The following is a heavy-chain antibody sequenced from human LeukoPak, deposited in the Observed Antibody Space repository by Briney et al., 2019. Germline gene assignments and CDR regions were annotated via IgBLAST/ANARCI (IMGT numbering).Heavy chain of an antibody. V-gene: IGHV3-23*01. CDR3: ARPDLALAGTRWFDP. Sequence: GGSLRLSCAASGFTFSGYAMSWVRQAPGESPEWVSALGSGGRGSHYADSVKGRVSISRDDSKNTLYLQMNSMRAEDTAVYFCARPDLALAGTRWFDPWGQGTIVTVSS. CDR2: LGSGGRGS. CDR1: GFTFSGYA. J-gene: IGHJ5*02. D-gene: IGHD6-19*01.